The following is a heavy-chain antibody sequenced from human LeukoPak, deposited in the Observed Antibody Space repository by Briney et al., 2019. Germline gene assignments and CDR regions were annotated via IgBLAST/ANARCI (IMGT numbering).Heavy chain of an antibody. Sequence: PLETLSLTCAVSGGSFSGYYWSWIRQPPGKGLEWSGEINHSGSTNYNPSLKSRVTISVDTSKNQFSLKLSSVPAADPAVYYCASRAWPVLRYFDFSPPAFHYPGHGTLVPVSS. CDR2: INHSGST. CDR3: ASRAWPVLRYFDFSPPAFHY. CDR1: GGSFSGYY. V-gene: IGHV4-34*01. J-gene: IGHJ4*01. D-gene: IGHD3-9*01.